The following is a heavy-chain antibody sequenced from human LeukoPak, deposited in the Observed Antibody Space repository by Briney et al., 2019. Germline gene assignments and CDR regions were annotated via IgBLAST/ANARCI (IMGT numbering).Heavy chain of an antibody. D-gene: IGHD6-13*01. V-gene: IGHV4-4*02. Sequence: SGTLSLTCAVSGGSISSSNWWSWVRQPPGKGLEWIGEIYHSGSTNYNPSLKSRVTISIETSMNQFSLKLSSVTAVDTAVYYCARYSSSWYSGWFDPWGQGTLVTVSS. J-gene: IGHJ5*02. CDR1: GGSISSSNW. CDR2: IYHSGST. CDR3: ARYSSSWYSGWFDP.